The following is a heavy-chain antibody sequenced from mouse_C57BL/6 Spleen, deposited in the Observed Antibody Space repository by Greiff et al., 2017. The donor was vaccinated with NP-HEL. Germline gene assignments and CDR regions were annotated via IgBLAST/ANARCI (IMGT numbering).Heavy chain of an antibody. Sequence: QVQLKQPGAELVMPGASVKLSCKASGYTFTSYWMHWVKQRPGQGLEWIGEIDPSDSYTNYNQKFKGKSTLTVDKSSSTAYMQLSSLTSEDSAVYYCAREKDYGFAYWGQGTLVTVSA. CDR1: GYTFTSYW. V-gene: IGHV1-69*01. CDR2: IDPSDSYT. D-gene: IGHD1-1*01. CDR3: AREKDYGFAY. J-gene: IGHJ3*01.